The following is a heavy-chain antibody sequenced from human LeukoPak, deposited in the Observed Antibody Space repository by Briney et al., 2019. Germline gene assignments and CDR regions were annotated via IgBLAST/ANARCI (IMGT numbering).Heavy chain of an antibody. J-gene: IGHJ6*02. D-gene: IGHD3-3*01. V-gene: IGHV3-9*01. CDR1: GFTFDDYA. CDR3: ARGGYDFWSGYSSYYYYGMDV. CDR2: ISWNSGSI. Sequence: GRSLRLSCAASGFTFDDYAMHWVRQAPGKGLEWVSGISWNSGSIGYADSVKGRFTIPRDNAKNTLYLQMNSLRAEDTAVYYCARGGYDFWSGYSSYYYYGMDVWGQGTTVTVSS.